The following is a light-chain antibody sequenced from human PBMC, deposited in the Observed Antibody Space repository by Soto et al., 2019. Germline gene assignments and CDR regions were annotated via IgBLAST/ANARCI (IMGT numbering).Light chain of an antibody. CDR3: QQYDSYLAT. CDR1: QSVSGW. Sequence: DIHMTQSPSTLSASVGDRVTITCRASQSVSGWLAWLQQRPGKAPNLLIYDAPALPGGVPPRFSGSGSGTESTLTITNLQPEDSGTYYCQQYDSYLATFGQGTKVDIK. CDR2: DAP. V-gene: IGKV1-5*01. J-gene: IGKJ1*01.